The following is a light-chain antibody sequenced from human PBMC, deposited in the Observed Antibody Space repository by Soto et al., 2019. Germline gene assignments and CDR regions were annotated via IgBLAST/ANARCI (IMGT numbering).Light chain of an antibody. V-gene: IGKV3-11*01. Sequence: EIVLTQSPATLSLSPGERATLSCRASQSVSSSLAWFQHKPGQAPRLLIYDASNRATGIPARFSGSGSGTDFTLTISSLEPEDFAFYYCQQRSNWPRTFGQWTKLEIK. CDR2: DAS. J-gene: IGKJ2*01. CDR1: QSVSSS. CDR3: QQRSNWPRT.